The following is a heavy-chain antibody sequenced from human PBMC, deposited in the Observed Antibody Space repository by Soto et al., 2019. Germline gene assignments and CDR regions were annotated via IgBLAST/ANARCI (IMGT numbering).Heavy chain of an antibody. Sequence: ASVKVSCKASGYTFTGYYMHWVRQAPGQGLEWMGWINPNSGGTNYAQKFQGWVTMTRDTSISTAYMELSRLRSDDTAVYYCARGIQDYDILTGSARGAFDIWGQGTMVTVSS. J-gene: IGHJ3*02. D-gene: IGHD3-9*01. CDR3: ARGIQDYDILTGSARGAFDI. CDR1: GYTFTGYY. CDR2: INPNSGGT. V-gene: IGHV1-2*04.